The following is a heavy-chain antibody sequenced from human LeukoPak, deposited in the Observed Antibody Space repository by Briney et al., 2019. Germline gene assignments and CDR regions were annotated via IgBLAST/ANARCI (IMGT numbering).Heavy chain of an antibody. CDR3: ARHDGAQGFWSGYLPDAFDI. J-gene: IGHJ3*02. Sequence: SETLSLTCTVSGGSISSSSYYWGWIRQPPGKGLEWIGSIYYSGSTYYNPSLKSRVTISVDTSKNQFSLKLSSVTAADTAVYYCARHDGAQGFWSGYLPDAFDIWGQGTMVTVSS. V-gene: IGHV4-39*01. D-gene: IGHD3-3*01. CDR1: GGSISSSSYY. CDR2: IYYSGST.